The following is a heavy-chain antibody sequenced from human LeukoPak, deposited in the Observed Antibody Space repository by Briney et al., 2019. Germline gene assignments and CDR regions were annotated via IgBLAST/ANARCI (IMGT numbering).Heavy chain of an antibody. D-gene: IGHD6-19*01. CDR3: ARGIAVAGTGGDY. Sequence: RPSETLSLTCTVSGGSISSYYWSWIRQPPGKGLEWIGYIYYSGSTNYNPSLKSRVTISVDTSKNQFSLKLSSVTAADTAVYHCARGIAVAGTGGDYWGQGTLVTVSS. CDR2: IYYSGST. V-gene: IGHV4-59*01. J-gene: IGHJ4*02. CDR1: GGSISSYY.